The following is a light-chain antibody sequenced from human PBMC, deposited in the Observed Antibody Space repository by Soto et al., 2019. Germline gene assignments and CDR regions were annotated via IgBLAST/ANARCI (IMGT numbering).Light chain of an antibody. CDR2: DVT. CDR3: SSYTTSSTLEGV. V-gene: IGLV2-14*01. J-gene: IGLJ1*01. CDR1: SSDVGGYNR. Sequence: QSALTQPASVSGSPGQSITISCTGTSSDVGGYNRVSWYQLHPGKAPKLMIYDVTIRPSGVSNRFSGSKSGNTASLTISGLQAEDEAEYYCSSYTTSSTLEGVFGTGTKLTVL.